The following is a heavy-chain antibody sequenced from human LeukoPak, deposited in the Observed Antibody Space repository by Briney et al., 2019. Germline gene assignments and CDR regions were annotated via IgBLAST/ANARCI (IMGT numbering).Heavy chain of an antibody. Sequence: PGGSLRLSCAASGFTFSSYAMHWVRQAPGKGLEWVAVISYDGSNKYYADSVKGRFTISRDNSKNTLYLQMNSLRAEDTAVCYCARDKGSRWLQLNYFDYWGQGTLVTVSS. J-gene: IGHJ4*02. CDR2: ISYDGSNK. D-gene: IGHD5-24*01. V-gene: IGHV3-30*04. CDR3: ARDKGSRWLQLNYFDY. CDR1: GFTFSSYA.